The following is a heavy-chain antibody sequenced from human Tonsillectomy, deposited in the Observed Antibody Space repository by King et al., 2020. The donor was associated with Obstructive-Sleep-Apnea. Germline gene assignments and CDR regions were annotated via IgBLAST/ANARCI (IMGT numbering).Heavy chain of an antibody. Sequence: VQLVESGGGLVQPGGSLRLSCAASGFTFSSYAMSWVRQAPGKGLEWVSAISGSGGSTYYADSVKGRFTISRDNSKNTLYLQMNSLRAEDTAVYYCAKARDFRTNYYDSRGQEIYGMDVWGQGTTVTVSS. J-gene: IGHJ6*02. V-gene: IGHV3-23*04. D-gene: IGHD3-22*01. CDR1: GFTFSSYA. CDR3: AKARDFRTNYYDSRGQEIYGMDV. CDR2: ISGSGGST.